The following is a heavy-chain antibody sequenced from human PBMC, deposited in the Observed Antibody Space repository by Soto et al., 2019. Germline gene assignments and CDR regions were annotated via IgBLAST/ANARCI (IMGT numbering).Heavy chain of an antibody. J-gene: IGHJ4*02. V-gene: IGHV3-7*01. CDR2: IKPDESEK. CDR3: VRGGSNYAY. Sequence: EVQLVESGGGLVQPGGSLRLSCTASGFTFSDSWMTWVRKAPGKGLEWVARIKPDESEKKYADSVKGRFSISRDNAKNSMYLQMDSLRGEDTAVYYCVRGGSNYAYWGQGTLVTVSS. CDR1: GFTFSDSW. D-gene: IGHD4-4*01.